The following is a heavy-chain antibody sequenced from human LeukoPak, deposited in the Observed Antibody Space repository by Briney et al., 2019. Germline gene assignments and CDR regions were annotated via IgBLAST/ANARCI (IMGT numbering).Heavy chain of an antibody. V-gene: IGHV4-38-2*02. CDR3: ARDPGYYDTSGYPAYFDY. CDR2: IYHSGST. J-gene: IGHJ4*02. D-gene: IGHD3-22*01. Sequence: SETLSLTCTVSGYSISSGYYWGWIRQPPGKGLEWIGSIYHSGSTYYNPSLKSRVTISVDTSKNQFSLKLSSVTAADTAVYYCARDPGYYDTSGYPAYFDYWGQGTLVTVSS. CDR1: GYSISSGYY.